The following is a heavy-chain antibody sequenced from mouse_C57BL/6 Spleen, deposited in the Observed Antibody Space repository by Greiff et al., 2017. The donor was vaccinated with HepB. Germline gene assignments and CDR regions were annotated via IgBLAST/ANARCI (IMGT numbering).Heavy chain of an antibody. CDR3: ARHRQLRLFDY. J-gene: IGHJ2*01. CDR1: GFTFSSYT. V-gene: IGHV5-9*01. D-gene: IGHD3-2*02. Sequence: EVQRVESGGGLVKPGGSLKLSCAASGFTFSSYTMSWVRQTPEKRLEWVATISGGGGNTYYPDSVKGRFTISRDNAKNTLYLQMSSLRSEDTALYYCARHRQLRLFDYWGQGTTLTVSS. CDR2: ISGGGGNT.